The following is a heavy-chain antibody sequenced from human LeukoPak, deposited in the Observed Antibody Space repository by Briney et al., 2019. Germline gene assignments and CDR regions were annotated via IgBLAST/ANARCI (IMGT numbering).Heavy chain of an antibody. CDR1: GGSISPYY. CDR3: ARHSYNYYGLDV. Sequence: PSETLSLTCTVSGGSISPYYWSWIRQPPGKRLEWIGYIYYSGTTNYNPSLKSRVTMSVGTSNNHLSLRLTSVTAADTALYYCARHSYNYYGLDVWGQGTTITVSS. CDR2: IYYSGTT. J-gene: IGHJ6*02. V-gene: IGHV4-59*08.